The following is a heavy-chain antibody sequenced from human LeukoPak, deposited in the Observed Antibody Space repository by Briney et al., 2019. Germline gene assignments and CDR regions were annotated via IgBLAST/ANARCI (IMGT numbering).Heavy chain of an antibody. CDR2: INHSGDT. J-gene: IGHJ4*02. D-gene: IGHD3-10*01. CDR3: ARGRVPGSGSHY. CDR1: SGSFSGYQ. Sequence: SETLSLTCAVCSGSFSGYQWSWIRQPPGRGLEWIGDINHSGDTNYSPSLRSRVTISVDTSKNQFSLKLNSVTAADTAVYYCARGRVPGSGSHYWGQGSLVTVSS. V-gene: IGHV4-34*01.